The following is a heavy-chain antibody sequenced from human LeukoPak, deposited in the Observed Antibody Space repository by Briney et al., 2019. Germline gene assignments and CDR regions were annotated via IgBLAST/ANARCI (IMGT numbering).Heavy chain of an antibody. V-gene: IGHV4-34*01. CDR3: ARGLSVVVVAAALHAFDI. J-gene: IGHJ3*02. D-gene: IGHD2-15*01. CDR1: GGSFSGYY. CDR2: INHSGST. Sequence: SETLSLTCAVYGGSFSGYYWSWIRQPPGKGLEWIGEINHSGSTNYNPSLKSRVTISVDTSKNQFSLKLSSVTAADTAVYYCARGLSVVVVAAALHAFDIWGQGTMVTVSS.